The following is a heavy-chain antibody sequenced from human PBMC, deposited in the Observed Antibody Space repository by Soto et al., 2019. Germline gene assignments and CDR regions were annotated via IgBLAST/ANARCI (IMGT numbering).Heavy chain of an antibody. Sequence: SETLSLTCAVSGGSISSGGYSWSWIRQPPGKGLEWIGYIYHSGSTYYNPSLKSRVTISVDRSKNQFSLKLSSVTAEDTAVYYCAKGLAWLVLYGFDYWGQGTLVTVSS. CDR1: GGSISSGGYS. CDR3: AKGLAWLVLYGFDY. D-gene: IGHD6-19*01. J-gene: IGHJ4*02. CDR2: IYHSGST. V-gene: IGHV4-30-2*01.